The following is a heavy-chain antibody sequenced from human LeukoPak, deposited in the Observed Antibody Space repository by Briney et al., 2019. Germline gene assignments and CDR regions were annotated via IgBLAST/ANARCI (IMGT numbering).Heavy chain of an antibody. J-gene: IGHJ4*02. V-gene: IGHV4-30-4*01. Sequence: SETLSLTCTVSGGSISSGDYYWSWIRQPPGKGLEWIGYIYYSGSTYYNPSLKSRVTISVDTSKNQFSLKLSSVTAADTAVYYCARALGWFGESTYFDYWGQGTLVTVSS. CDR1: GGSISSGDYY. CDR2: IYYSGST. D-gene: IGHD3-10*01. CDR3: ARALGWFGESTYFDY.